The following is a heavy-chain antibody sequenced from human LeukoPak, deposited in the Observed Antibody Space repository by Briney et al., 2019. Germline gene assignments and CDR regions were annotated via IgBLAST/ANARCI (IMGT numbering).Heavy chain of an antibody. D-gene: IGHD3-10*01. J-gene: IGHJ3*02. CDR3: AKSNGYGLVDI. CDR1: GYSISSGYY. V-gene: IGHV4-38-2*02. CDR2: IFYSGST. Sequence: PSETLSLTCTVSGYSISSGYYWGWIRQPPGKGLEWIGNIFYSGSTYYSPSLKSRVTISLDTSRNQFSLKLNSVSAADTAVYYCAKSNGYGLVDIWGQGTMVTVSS.